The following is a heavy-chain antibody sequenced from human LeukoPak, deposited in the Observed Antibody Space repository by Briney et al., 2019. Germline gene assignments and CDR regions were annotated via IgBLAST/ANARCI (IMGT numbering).Heavy chain of an antibody. Sequence: ASVKVSCKASGYSFTSCGFSWVRQAPGQGLEWMGWISTYNGNTNYAQNFQGRVTMTTDTSTSTAYMELRSLRSDDTAVYYCARDTIQLWLVPFDYWGQGTLVTVSS. CDR3: ARDTIQLWLVPFDY. CDR2: ISTYNGNT. D-gene: IGHD5-18*01. CDR1: GYSFTSCG. V-gene: IGHV1-18*01. J-gene: IGHJ4*02.